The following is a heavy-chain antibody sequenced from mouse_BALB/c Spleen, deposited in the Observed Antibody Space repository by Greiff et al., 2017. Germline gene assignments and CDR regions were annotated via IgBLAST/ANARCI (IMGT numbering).Heavy chain of an antibody. Sequence: VQLKESGPELVKPGASVKMSCKASGYTFTSYVMHWVKQKPGQGLEWIGYINPYNDGTKYNEKFKSKATLTSDKSSSTAYMELSSLTSEDSAVYYCARLGTMIYSMDYWGQGTSVTVS. J-gene: IGHJ4*01. CDR1: GYTFTSYV. CDR3: ARLGTMIYSMDY. V-gene: IGHV1-14*01. D-gene: IGHD2-3*01. CDR2: INPYNDGT.